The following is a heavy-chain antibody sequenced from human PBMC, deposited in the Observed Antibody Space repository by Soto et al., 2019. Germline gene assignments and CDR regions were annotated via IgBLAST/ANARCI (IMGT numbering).Heavy chain of an antibody. V-gene: IGHV1-46*01. Sequence: QVQLVQSGAEVKKSGASVKVSCKASGYTFTSYYMHWVRQAPGQGLEWMGIINPSGGSTSYAQKFQGRVTMTRDTSTSTVYMELSSLRSEDTAVYYCARANLGYCISTSCRAGNWFDPWGQGTLVTVSS. D-gene: IGHD2-2*01. J-gene: IGHJ5*02. CDR1: GYTFTSYY. CDR3: ARANLGYCISTSCRAGNWFDP. CDR2: INPSGGST.